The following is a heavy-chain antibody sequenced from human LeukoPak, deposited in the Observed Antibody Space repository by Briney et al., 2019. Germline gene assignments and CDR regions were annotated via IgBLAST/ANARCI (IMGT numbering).Heavy chain of an antibody. CDR1: GYTFTGYY. CDR2: MNPNSGNT. V-gene: IGHV1-8*02. D-gene: IGHD4-23*01. Sequence: ASVKVSCKASGYTFTGYYMHWVRQATGQGLEWMGWMNPNSGNTGYAQKFQGRVTMTRNTSISTAYMELSSLRSEDTAVYYCARGPNKSDGGNSGSAWFDPWGQGTLVTVSS. J-gene: IGHJ5*02. CDR3: ARGPNKSDGGNSGSAWFDP.